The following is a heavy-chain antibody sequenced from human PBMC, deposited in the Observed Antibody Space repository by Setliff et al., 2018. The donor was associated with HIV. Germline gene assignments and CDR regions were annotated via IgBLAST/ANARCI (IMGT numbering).Heavy chain of an antibody. CDR3: AKEDQRVTSVDY. J-gene: IGHJ4*02. V-gene: IGHV3-30*01. Sequence: GGSLRLSCAASGFTFSSYAMHRVRQAPGKGLEWVAILSYDGGDRYYADSVKGRFTISRDNPKNTLYLQMNSLRSEDTAVYYCAKEDQRVTSVDYWGQGTPVTVSS. CDR2: LSYDGGDR. CDR1: GFTFSSYA. D-gene: IGHD2-2*01.